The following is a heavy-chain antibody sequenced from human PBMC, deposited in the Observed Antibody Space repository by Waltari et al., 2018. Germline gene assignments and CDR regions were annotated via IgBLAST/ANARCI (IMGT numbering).Heavy chain of an antibody. CDR1: GGSFSGYY. D-gene: IGHD4-17*01. V-gene: IGHV4-34*01. Sequence: QVQLQQWGAGLLTPSETLSLTCAVYGGSFSGYYWSWIRQPPGKGLEWIGEINHSGSTNYNPSLKSRVTISVDTSKNQFSLKLSSVTAADTAVYYCARSLTKFSYYYGMDVWGQGTTVTVSS. CDR3: ARSLTKFSYYYGMDV. CDR2: INHSGST. J-gene: IGHJ6*02.